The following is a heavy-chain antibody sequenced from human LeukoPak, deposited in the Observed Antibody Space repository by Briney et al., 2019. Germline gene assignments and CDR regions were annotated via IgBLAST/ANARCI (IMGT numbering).Heavy chain of an antibody. Sequence: SETLSLTCTVSGGSISSYSYNWIWQRPPKGLEWIGYIYYCGSTNNNPSLKRRVTISVDTSKTQFSLKLSSVTAADTAVYYCAATERLTGARYWFDPWGQGTLVTVSS. CDR3: AATERLTGARYWFDP. D-gene: IGHD1-14*01. CDR2: IYYCGST. V-gene: IGHV4-59*13. CDR1: GGSISSYS. J-gene: IGHJ5*02.